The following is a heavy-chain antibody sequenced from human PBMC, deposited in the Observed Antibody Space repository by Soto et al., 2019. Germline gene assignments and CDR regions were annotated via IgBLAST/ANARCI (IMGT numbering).Heavy chain of an antibody. V-gene: IGHV6-1*01. Sequence: SQTLSLTCAISGDSFSSNIAAWNWIRQSPSRGLERLGRTYYRSKWYNDYAVSVKSRITINPDTSKNQFSLQLNSVTPEDTAVYYCAREGGYCSGGSCHKRLDAFDIWGQGTIVTVSS. D-gene: IGHD2-15*01. J-gene: IGHJ3*02. CDR3: AREGGYCSGGSCHKRLDAFDI. CDR2: TYYRSKWYN. CDR1: GDSFSSNIAA.